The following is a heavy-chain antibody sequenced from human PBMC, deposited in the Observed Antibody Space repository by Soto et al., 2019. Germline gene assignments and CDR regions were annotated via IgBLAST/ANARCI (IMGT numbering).Heavy chain of an antibody. J-gene: IGHJ3*02. D-gene: IGHD3-3*01. V-gene: IGHV4-31*03. CDR3: ARTSIFGVVLNAFDI. Sequence: SETLSLTCTVSGGSFSGGGYYWSWIRQHPGEGLEWMGYISYSGSTKYKPSLQSRITISVETSKNQFSLRLTSVTAADKAIYFCARTSIFGVVLNAFDIWGQGTLVTVSS. CDR1: GGSFSGGGYY. CDR2: ISYSGST.